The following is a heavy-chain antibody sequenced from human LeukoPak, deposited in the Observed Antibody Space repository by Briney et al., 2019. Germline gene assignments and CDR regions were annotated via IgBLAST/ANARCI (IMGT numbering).Heavy chain of an antibody. J-gene: IGHJ5*02. Sequence: ASVKVSCKASGYTFTSYAMNWVRQAPGQGLGWMGWINTNTGNPTYAQACTGRFVFSLDTSVTTAYLQISSLKAEGTAVYYCARGRRDGDYSRDWFDPWGQGTLVTVSS. V-gene: IGHV7-4-1*02. D-gene: IGHD4-17*01. CDR2: INTNTGNP. CDR1: GYTFTSYA. CDR3: ARGRRDGDYSRDWFDP.